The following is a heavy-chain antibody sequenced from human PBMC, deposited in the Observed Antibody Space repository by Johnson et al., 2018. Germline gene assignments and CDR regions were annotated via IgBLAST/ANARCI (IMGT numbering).Heavy chain of an antibody. D-gene: IGHD1-1*01. V-gene: IGHV1-8*01. Sequence: QVQLVQSGAEVKEPGASVTVSCEASGYTFTSSDICWVRQATGQGLEWMGCLNPNRGNTGYAQKFQGRVTMTRTTSIRTAYMALSSLGSEDTGVYYWAKRAAHTGCTLVVWGKGTTVTVSS. CDR1: GYTFTSSD. J-gene: IGHJ6*04. CDR3: AKRAAHTGCTLVV. CDR2: LNPNRGNT.